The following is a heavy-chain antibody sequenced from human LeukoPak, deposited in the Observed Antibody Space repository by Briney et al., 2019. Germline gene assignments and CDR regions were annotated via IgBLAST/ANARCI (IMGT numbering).Heavy chain of an antibody. J-gene: IGHJ3*02. CDR2: INAGNGNT. CDR1: GYTFTSYA. D-gene: IGHD5-24*01. Sequence: GASVKVSCKASGYTFTSYAMHWGRQAPGQRLEGMGWINAGNGNTKYSQEFQGRVTITRDTSASTAYMQLSSLRSEDMAVYYCARGGEMATPWAFDIWGQGTMVTVSS. CDR3: ARGGEMATPWAFDI. V-gene: IGHV1-3*03.